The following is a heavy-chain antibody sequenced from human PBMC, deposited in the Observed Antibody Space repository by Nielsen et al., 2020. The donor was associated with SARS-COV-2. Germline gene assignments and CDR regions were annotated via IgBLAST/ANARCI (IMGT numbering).Heavy chain of an antibody. CDR2: VSYDGSQK. CDR3: AKDSSIDGYYYYTGMDA. CDR1: GFTFSSLA. J-gene: IGHJ6*02. D-gene: IGHD5-24*01. V-gene: IGHV3-30*18. Sequence: GESLKISCAASGFTFSSLAMHWVRQAPGKGLEWVAVVSYDGSQKYYGDSVKGRFTVSRDNSKNTLFLQMTSLGAEDTAVYYCAKDSSIDGYYYYTGMDAWGQGTTVTVS.